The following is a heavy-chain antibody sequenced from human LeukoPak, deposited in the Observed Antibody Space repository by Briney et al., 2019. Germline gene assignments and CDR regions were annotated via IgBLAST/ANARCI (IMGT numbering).Heavy chain of an antibody. J-gene: IGHJ6*02. Sequence: PGGSLRLSCVASGFPFSDYYMSWIRQAPGEGLDWVAYLSGSGSDIYYADSVKGRFTISRDNAKNSLHLQMNSLRAEDTAVYYCARGFDCSFTSCSCMDVWGQGTTVTVSS. CDR2: LSGSGSDI. CDR3: ARGFDCSFTSCSCMDV. V-gene: IGHV3-11*01. D-gene: IGHD2-2*01. CDR1: GFPFSDYY.